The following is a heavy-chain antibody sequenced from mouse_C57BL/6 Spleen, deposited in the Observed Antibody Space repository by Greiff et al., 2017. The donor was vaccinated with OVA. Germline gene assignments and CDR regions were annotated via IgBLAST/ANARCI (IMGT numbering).Heavy chain of an antibody. Sequence: EVKVVESGGGLVQPGGSLKLSCAASGFTFSDYYMYWVRQTPEKRLEWVAYISNGGGSTYYSDTVKGRFTISRDNANTTLYQQMSRLKSENTAMYSGARQGTTVVSARYFDVWGTGTTVTVSS. V-gene: IGHV5-12*01. J-gene: IGHJ1*03. CDR2: ISNGGGST. CDR3: ARQGTTVVSARYFDV. CDR1: GFTFSDYY. D-gene: IGHD1-1*01.